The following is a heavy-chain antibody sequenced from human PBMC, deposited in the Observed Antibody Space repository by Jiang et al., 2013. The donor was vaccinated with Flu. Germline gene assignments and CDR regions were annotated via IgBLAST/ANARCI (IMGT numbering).Heavy chain of an antibody. D-gene: IGHD6-13*01. CDR3: AKEISRIAAAGTVAFDI. Sequence: GKGLEWVAVISYDGSNKYYADSVKGRFTISRDNSKNTLYLQMNSLRAEDTAVYYCAKEISRIAAAGTVAFDIWGQGTMVTVSS. CDR2: ISYDGSNK. J-gene: IGHJ3*02. V-gene: IGHV3-30*18.